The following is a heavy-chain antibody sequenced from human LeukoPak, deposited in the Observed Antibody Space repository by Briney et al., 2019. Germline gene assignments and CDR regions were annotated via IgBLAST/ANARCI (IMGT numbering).Heavy chain of an antibody. V-gene: IGHV3-53*01. CDR1: GFTVSSNY. CDR3: ARSPRAWLLPFFDY. D-gene: IGHD3-9*01. CDR2: IYSGGST. J-gene: IGHJ4*02. Sequence: PGGSLRLSCAASGFTVSSNYMSWVRQAPGKGLEWVSVIYSGGSTYYADSVKGRFTISRDNSKNTLYLQMNSLRAEDTAVYYCARSPRAWLLPFFDYWGQGTLVTVSS.